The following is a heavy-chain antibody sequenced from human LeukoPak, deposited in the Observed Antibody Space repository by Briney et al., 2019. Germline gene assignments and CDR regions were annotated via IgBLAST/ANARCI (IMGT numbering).Heavy chain of an antibody. CDR1: GGSINPYQ. J-gene: IGHJ6*03. CDR3: ARNPNNYYYYMDV. Sequence: SETLSLTCTVSGGSINPYQWSWIRQPPGKGLEWIGYIYYSGSTNYNPSLKSRVTISVDTSKNQFSLKLSSVTAADTAVYYCARNPNNYYYYMDVWGKGTTVTVSS. CDR2: IYYSGST. V-gene: IGHV4-59*01.